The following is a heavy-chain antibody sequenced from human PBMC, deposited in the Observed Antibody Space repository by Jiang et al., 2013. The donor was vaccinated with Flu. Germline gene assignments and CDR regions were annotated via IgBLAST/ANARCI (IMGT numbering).Heavy chain of an antibody. CDR3: ARENYDSSGLNWFDP. J-gene: IGHJ5*02. V-gene: IGHV3-21*01. Sequence: WVSSISSSSSYIYYADSVKGRFTISRDNAKNSLYLQMNSLRAEDTAVYYCARENYDSSGLNWFDPWGQGTLVTVSS. D-gene: IGHD3-22*01. CDR2: ISSSSSYI.